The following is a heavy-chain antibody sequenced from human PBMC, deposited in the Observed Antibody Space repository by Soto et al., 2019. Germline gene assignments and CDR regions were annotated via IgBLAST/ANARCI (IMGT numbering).Heavy chain of an antibody. CDR2: ISSSSSTI. D-gene: IGHD3-3*01. Sequence: PGGSLRLSCAASGFTFSSYSMNWVRQAPGKGLEWVSYISSSSSTIYYADSVKGRFTISRDNAKNSLYLQMNSLRDEDTAVYYCARDKAIFGVVIDYYYGMDVWGQGTTVTVSS. CDR1: GFTFSSYS. CDR3: ARDKAIFGVVIDYYYGMDV. V-gene: IGHV3-48*02. J-gene: IGHJ6*02.